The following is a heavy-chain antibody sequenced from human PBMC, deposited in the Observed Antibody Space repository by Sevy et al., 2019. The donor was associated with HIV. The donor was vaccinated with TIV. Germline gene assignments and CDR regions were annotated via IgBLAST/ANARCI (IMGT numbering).Heavy chain of an antibody. CDR1: EFIFNDAW. J-gene: IGHJ5*02. V-gene: IGHV3-15*01. CDR3: TTKDRDCSGIGCQIS. Sequence: GGSLRLSCVASEFIFNDAWMHWVRQAPGKGLEWVGRIKSNIDGAAIDYAAPVKGRFTISRDDSKNRVFLQMNSLKSEDTAVYFCTTKDRDCSGIGCQISWGQGTQVTVSS. D-gene: IGHD2-15*01. CDR2: IKSNIDGAAI.